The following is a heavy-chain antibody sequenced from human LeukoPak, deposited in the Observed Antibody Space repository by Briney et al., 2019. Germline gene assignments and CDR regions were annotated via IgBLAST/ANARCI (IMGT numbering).Heavy chain of an antibody. D-gene: IGHD2-2*01. CDR3: ARGTLAGCSSTSCYGLDY. CDR1: GGSFSGYY. J-gene: IGHJ4*02. V-gene: IGHV4-34*01. CDR2: INHSGST. Sequence: SETLSLTCAVYGGSFSGYYWSWIRQPPGKGLEWIGEINHSGSTNYNPSLKRRVTISVDTSKNQFSLKLSSVTAADTAVYYCARGTLAGCSSTSCYGLDYWGQGTLVTVSS.